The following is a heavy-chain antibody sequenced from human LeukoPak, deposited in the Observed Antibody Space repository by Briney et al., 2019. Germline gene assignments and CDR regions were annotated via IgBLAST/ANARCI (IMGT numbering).Heavy chain of an antibody. Sequence: MSGGSLRLSCTASGFTFSSYSMNWVRQAPGKGLEWVSSISSSSTYIYYADSLKGRFTISRDNAKNSLSLQMNSLRAEDTAVYYCARDPHYGDHTILDYWGQGTLVTVSS. CDR2: ISSSSTYI. CDR1: GFTFSSYS. CDR3: ARDPHYGDHTILDY. V-gene: IGHV3-21*01. D-gene: IGHD4-17*01. J-gene: IGHJ4*02.